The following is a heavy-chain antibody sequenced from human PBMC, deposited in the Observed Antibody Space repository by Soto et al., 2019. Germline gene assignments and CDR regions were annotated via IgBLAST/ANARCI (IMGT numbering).Heavy chain of an antibody. CDR3: ARVGLNVFRAANDSYNWFEP. D-gene: IGHD6-25*01. Sequence: GGSLRLSCAASGFTFSHYALHWLRQTPGKGLEWVAYISYHGNTEKYADSVKGRFTISRDNYKKEVYLQMNSLRIEDTAVYYCARVGLNVFRAANDSYNWFEPWGQGTLVTVSS. CDR2: ISYHGNTE. CDR1: GFTFSHYA. V-gene: IGHV3-30*04. J-gene: IGHJ5*02.